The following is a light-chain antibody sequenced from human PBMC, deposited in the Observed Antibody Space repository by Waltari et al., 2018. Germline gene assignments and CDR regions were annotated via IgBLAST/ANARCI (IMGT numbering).Light chain of an antibody. CDR2: WAS. V-gene: IGKV4-1*01. Sequence: DIVMTQSPDSLAVSLGERATTNCKSSQSVLYSSDNRNYLAWYQQKPGQPPNPLIYWASTRESGVPDRFSGSGSGTDFTLTISSLQAEDVAVYYCQQYYITPLSFGGGTKVEIK. J-gene: IGKJ4*01. CDR1: QSVLYSSDNRNY. CDR3: QQYYITPLS.